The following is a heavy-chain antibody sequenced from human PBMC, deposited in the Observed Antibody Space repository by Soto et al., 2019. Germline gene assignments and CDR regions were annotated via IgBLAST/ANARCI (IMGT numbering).Heavy chain of an antibody. CDR2: INHSGST. CDR1: GGSFSGYY. V-gene: IGHV4-34*01. J-gene: IGHJ6*02. Sequence: TSETLSLTCAVYGGSFSGYYWSWIRQPPGKGLEWIGEINHSGSTNYNPSLKSRVTISVDTSKNQFSLKLSSVTAADTAVYYCARDVVVVPAASYYYYYYGMDVWGQGTTVTVSS. D-gene: IGHD2-2*01. CDR3: ARDVVVVPAASYYYYYYGMDV.